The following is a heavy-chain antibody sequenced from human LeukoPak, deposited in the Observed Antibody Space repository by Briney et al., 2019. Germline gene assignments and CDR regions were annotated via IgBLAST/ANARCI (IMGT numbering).Heavy chain of an antibody. CDR2: IKQDGSEK. D-gene: IGHD6-13*01. CDR1: GFTFSSYS. CDR3: ARDDIAAAGTAYFDY. J-gene: IGHJ4*02. V-gene: IGHV3-7*01. Sequence: GGSLRLSCAASGFTFSSYSMNWVRQAPGKGLEWVANIKQDGSEKYYVDSVKGRFTISRDNAKNSLYLQMNSLRAEDTAVYYCARDDIAAAGTAYFDYWGQGTLVTVSS.